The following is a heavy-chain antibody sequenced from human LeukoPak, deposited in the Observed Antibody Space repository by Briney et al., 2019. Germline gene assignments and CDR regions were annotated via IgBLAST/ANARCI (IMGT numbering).Heavy chain of an antibody. V-gene: IGHV3-21*01. CDR1: GFTFSSYS. CDR2: ISSGSTYI. CDR3: ARDSTDAFDI. J-gene: IGHJ3*02. Sequence: GGSLILSCAASGFTFSSYSMNWVRQAPGKGLEWVSSISSGSTYIYYADSVKGRFTISRDNAEKSLYLQMNSLRAEDTAVYYCARDSTDAFDIWGQGTMVTVSS.